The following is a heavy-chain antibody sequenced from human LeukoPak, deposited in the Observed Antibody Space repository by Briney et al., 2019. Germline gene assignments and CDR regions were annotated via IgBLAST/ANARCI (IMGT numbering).Heavy chain of an antibody. CDR1: GFTFGDYA. CDR3: AAAPGRITMVRGVRSADY. CDR2: ISWNSGSI. Sequence: HAGGSLSLSCAASGFTFGDYAMHWVRQAPGKGLEWVSGISWNSGSIGYADSVKGRFTISRDNAKNSLYMQMNSLRAEDTALYYCAAAPGRITMVRGVRSADYWGQGTLVTVSS. J-gene: IGHJ4*02. D-gene: IGHD3-10*01. V-gene: IGHV3-9*01.